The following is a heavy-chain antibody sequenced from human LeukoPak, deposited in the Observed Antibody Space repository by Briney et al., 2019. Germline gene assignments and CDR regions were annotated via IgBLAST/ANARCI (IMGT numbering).Heavy chain of an antibody. CDR1: GYTFTSYY. J-gene: IGHJ4*02. V-gene: IGHV1-46*01. CDR3: ARVSGYCTNGVCDEGFDY. D-gene: IGHD2-8*01. CDR2: INPSGGST. Sequence: ASVKVSCKASGYTFTSYYMHWVRQAPGQGLEWMGIINPSGGSTSYAQKFQGRVTMTRDTSTSTVYMELSSLRSEDTAVYYCARVSGYCTNGVCDEGFDYWGQGTLVTVSS.